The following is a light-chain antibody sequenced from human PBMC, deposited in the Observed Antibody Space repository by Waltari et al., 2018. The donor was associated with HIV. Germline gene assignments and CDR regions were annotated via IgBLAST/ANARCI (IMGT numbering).Light chain of an antibody. V-gene: IGLV1-36*01. CDR2: YDD. CDR3: AAGDDSLNGYV. Sequence: QSVLTQPPSVSEAPRQRVTISCSGSSSNLGSNAVNWYQQVPGKAPKLLIYYDDLLALGVSDRFSGCKAGTSAALAIRGLQSEDEADYYCAAGDDSLNGYVVGSGTKVTVL. J-gene: IGLJ1*01. CDR1: SSNLGSNA.